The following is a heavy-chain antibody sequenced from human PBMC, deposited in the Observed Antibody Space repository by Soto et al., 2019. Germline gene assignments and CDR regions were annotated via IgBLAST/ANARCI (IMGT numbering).Heavy chain of an antibody. CDR1: GVTFSSET. J-gene: IGHJ4*02. V-gene: IGHV1-69*01. D-gene: IGHD3-10*01. CDR3: ATELGENPASPFDA. Sequence: QVQLVQSGADVKKPGSSVKVSCQASGVTFSSETLGWVRQAPGQGLEWVGGIIHLFGTASYAQKFQGRVTITADESTITVYMELSSLRSDDTAVYFCATELGENPASPFDAWGQGTLVTVSS. CDR2: IIHLFGTA.